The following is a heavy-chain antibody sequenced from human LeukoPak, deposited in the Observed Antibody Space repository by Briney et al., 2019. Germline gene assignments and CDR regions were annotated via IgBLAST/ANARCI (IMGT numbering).Heavy chain of an antibody. Sequence: GGSLRLSCAASGFTFSSYEMHWVRQAPGKGLEWISYISNSGYAIYYADSVKGRFTISRDNAKNSLYLQMNSLRAEDTAVYYCARDLHPTWIQLWADAFDIWGQGTMVTVSS. CDR3: ARDLHPTWIQLWADAFDI. J-gene: IGHJ3*02. V-gene: IGHV3-48*03. CDR2: ISNSGYAI. D-gene: IGHD5-18*01. CDR1: GFTFSSYE.